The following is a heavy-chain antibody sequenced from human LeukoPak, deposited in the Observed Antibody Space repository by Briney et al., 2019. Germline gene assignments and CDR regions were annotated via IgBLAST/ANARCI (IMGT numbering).Heavy chain of an antibody. J-gene: IGHJ4*02. CDR3: TRSHLVATQSFDY. V-gene: IGHV1-69*13. D-gene: IGHD5-12*01. CDR1: GGTVNGKG. CDR2: IIPIFGTA. Sequence: GASVTCSCKSSGGTVNGKGISLGGHGPRKKKEWMGGIIPIFGTANYAQKFQGRVTITADESTSTAYMDLSTLRSADTDVYSFTRSHLVATQSFDYWGQGTLVTVSS.